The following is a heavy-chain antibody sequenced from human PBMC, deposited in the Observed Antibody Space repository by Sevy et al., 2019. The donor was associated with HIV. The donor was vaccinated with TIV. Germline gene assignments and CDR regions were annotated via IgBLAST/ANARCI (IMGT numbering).Heavy chain of an antibody. CDR1: GFTFGSYA. Sequence: GGSLRLSCAASGFTFGSYAMHWVRQAPGKGLEWLAFISYDGSRKYYADSVKGRFTISRDNSKNTLFMQVNSLRAEDTALYYCARERDRQALNVWGQRTMVTDSS. J-gene: IGHJ3*01. V-gene: IGHV3-30-3*01. CDR2: ISYDGSRK. CDR3: ARERDRQALNV.